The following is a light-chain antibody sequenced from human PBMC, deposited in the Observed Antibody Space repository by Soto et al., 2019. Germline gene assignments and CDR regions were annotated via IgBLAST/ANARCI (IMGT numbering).Light chain of an antibody. CDR2: EAS. CDR1: SSDFGGYNL. V-gene: IGLV2-23*02. CDR3: CSYAGSRIFV. J-gene: IGLJ3*02. Sequence: QSALTQPASLSGSPGQSITISCTGTSSDFGGYNLVPWYQQHPGKAPKVIIYEASKRPPGVSNRFSGSKSGSTASLTISGLQTEDEADYYCCSYAGSRIFVFGGGTKVTVL.